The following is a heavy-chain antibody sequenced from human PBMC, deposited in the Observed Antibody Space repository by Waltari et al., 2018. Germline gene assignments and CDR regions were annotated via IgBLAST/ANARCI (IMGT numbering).Heavy chain of an antibody. CDR1: GGSISSGGYY. D-gene: IGHD4-17*01. Sequence: QVQLQESAPGLVKPSQTLSPTCTVSGGSISSGGYYWSWIRQHPGKGLEWIGYIYYSGSTYYNPSLKSRVTISVDTSKNQFSLKLSSVTAADTAVYYCARDPWGYGDIFSYWYFDLWGRGTLVTVSS. CDR2: IYYSGST. J-gene: IGHJ2*01. V-gene: IGHV4-31*03. CDR3: ARDPWGYGDIFSYWYFDL.